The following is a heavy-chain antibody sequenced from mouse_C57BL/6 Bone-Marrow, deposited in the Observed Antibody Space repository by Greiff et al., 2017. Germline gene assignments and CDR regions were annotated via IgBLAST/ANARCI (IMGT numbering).Heavy chain of an antibody. V-gene: IGHV1-81*01. Sequence: VQLQQSGAELARPGASVKLSCKASGYTFTSYGISWVKQRTGQGLEWIGEIYPRSGNTYYNEKFKGKATLTADKSSSTAYMELRSLTSAVSAVYCCANEDYYYGSSYGWGQGTTLTVSS. D-gene: IGHD1-1*01. CDR3: ANEDYYYGSSYG. J-gene: IGHJ2*01. CDR2: IYPRSGNT. CDR1: GYTFTSYG.